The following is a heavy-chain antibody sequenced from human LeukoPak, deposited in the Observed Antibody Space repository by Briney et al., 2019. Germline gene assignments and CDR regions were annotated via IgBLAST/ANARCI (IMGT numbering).Heavy chain of an antibody. CDR2: IRYDGSNK. V-gene: IGHV3-30*02. D-gene: IGHD6-19*01. Sequence: GGSLRLSCAASGFTFSSYGMHWVRQAPGKGLEWVAFIRYDGSNKYYADSVKGRFTISRDNSKNTLYLQMNSLRAEDTAGYYCAKRACVFRIAVAPPSDYWGQGTLVTVSS. CDR3: AKRACVFRIAVAPPSDY. J-gene: IGHJ4*02. CDR1: GFTFSSYG.